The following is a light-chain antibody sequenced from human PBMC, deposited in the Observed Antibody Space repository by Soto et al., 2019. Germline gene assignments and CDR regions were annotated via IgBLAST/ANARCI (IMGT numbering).Light chain of an antibody. Sequence: QSVLTQPASVSGSPGQSITISCTGTSSDIGGYKYVSWYQQHPGEAPKLMIYDVSNRPSGISNRFSGSKSGNTASLTISGLQTEDEADYYCSSYTSSSTVTFGGGTKLTVL. CDR3: SSYTSSSTVT. V-gene: IGLV2-14*01. CDR1: SSDIGGYKY. CDR2: DVS. J-gene: IGLJ2*01.